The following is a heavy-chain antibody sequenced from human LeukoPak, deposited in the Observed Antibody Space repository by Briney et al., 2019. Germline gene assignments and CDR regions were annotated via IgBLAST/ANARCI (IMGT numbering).Heavy chain of an antibody. CDR1: GFTFSSSG. CDR3: VKALRLVTTHYDY. J-gene: IGHJ4*02. D-gene: IGHD4-17*01. Sequence: GGSLRLSCSASGFTFSSSGMHWVRQAPGKGLEYVSAITSNGGSTYYADPVKGRFTISRDNSKNTLYLQMSSLRPDDTALYYCVKALRLVTTHYDYWGQGTLVTVSS. V-gene: IGHV3-64D*09. CDR2: ITSNGGST.